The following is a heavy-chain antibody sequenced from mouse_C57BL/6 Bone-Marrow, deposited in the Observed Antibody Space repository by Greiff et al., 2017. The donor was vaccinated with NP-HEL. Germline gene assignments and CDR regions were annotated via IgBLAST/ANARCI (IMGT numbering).Heavy chain of an antibody. Sequence: LVESGAELSRPGASVKLSCKASGYTFTSYGISWVKQSTGQGLEWIGEIYPRSGNTYYNEKFKGKATLTADKSSSTAYMELRSLTSEDSAVYFCARGDSYYYGSGGAMDYWGQGTSVTVSS. V-gene: IGHV1-81*01. J-gene: IGHJ4*01. CDR2: IYPRSGNT. CDR1: GYTFTSYG. CDR3: ARGDSYYYGSGGAMDY. D-gene: IGHD1-1*01.